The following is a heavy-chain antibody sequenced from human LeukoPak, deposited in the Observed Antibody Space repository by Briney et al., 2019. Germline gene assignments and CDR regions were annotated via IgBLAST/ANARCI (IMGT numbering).Heavy chain of an antibody. D-gene: IGHD1-26*01. CDR1: GFTFSSYS. J-gene: IGHJ3*02. Sequence: PGGSLRLSCAASGFTFSSYSMNWVRQAPGKGLEWVSSISFSSTHIYYADSIQGRFTISRDNAENSLYLQMNSLRAEDTAVYYCAHRGSPGAFDIWGQGTMVTVSS. V-gene: IGHV3-21*06. CDR2: ISFSSTHI. CDR3: AHRGSPGAFDI.